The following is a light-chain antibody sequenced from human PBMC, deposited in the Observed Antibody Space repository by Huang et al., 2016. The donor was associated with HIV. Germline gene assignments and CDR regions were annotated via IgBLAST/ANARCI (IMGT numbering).Light chain of an antibody. J-gene: IGKJ5*01. CDR2: SAS. CDR1: QNINTY. Sequence: DILLTQSPSSLSASVGDRVTITCRASQNINTYSNWYQQKPGKAPNLLIQSASTLQTGVPSRFSGSGSGTDFTLTVNSLQPEDSATYYCQQGYSALITFGQGTRL. CDR3: QQGYSALIT. V-gene: IGKV1-39*01.